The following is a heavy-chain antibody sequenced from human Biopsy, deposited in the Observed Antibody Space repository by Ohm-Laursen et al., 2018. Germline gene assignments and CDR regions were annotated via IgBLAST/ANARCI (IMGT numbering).Heavy chain of an antibody. CDR1: GYTFTGYH. Sequence: SVKVSCKASGYTFTGYHVHWVRQAPGQGLEWMGWINAKTGDTNYAQKFQGRVTMTRDTSISTAYADLSSLRSDDTAVYYCTRGGYYYDSLAYYYWFDPWGQGTLVTVSS. CDR3: TRGGYYYDSLAYYYWFDP. J-gene: IGHJ5*02. V-gene: IGHV1-2*02. CDR2: INAKTGDT. D-gene: IGHD3-22*01.